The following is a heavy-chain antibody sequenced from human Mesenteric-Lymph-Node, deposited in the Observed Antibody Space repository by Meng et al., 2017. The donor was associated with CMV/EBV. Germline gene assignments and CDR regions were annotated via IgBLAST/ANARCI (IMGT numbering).Heavy chain of an antibody. D-gene: IGHD2-21*01. CDR2: VYDSGST. V-gene: IGHV4-39*07. CDR1: GASISSSTYY. CDR3: ARGLHLGSYYFDS. J-gene: IGHJ4*02. Sequence: SETLSLTCTVSGASISSSTYYWGWIRQSPGKGLEWIGSVYDSGSTYYNPSLKSRVTISVDTSKNQLSLKLTSVTAADTAVYYCARGLHLGSYYFDSWGQGTLVTVSS.